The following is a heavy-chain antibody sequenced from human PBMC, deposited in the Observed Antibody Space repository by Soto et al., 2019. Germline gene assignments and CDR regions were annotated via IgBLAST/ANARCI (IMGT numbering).Heavy chain of an antibody. CDR3: AKDLETGAPAQGFDY. V-gene: IGHV3-23*01. Sequence: GESLKISCAASGFTFSSYAMSWVRQAPGKGLEWVSAISGSGGSTYYADSVKGRFTISRDNSKNTLYLQMNSLRAEDTAVYSSAKDLETGAPAQGFDYWGQGTLVTVSS. J-gene: IGHJ4*02. D-gene: IGHD7-27*01. CDR1: GFTFSSYA. CDR2: ISGSGGST.